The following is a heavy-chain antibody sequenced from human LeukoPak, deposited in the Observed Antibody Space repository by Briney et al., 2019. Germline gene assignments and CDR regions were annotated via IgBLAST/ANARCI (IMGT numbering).Heavy chain of an antibody. CDR2: IYYSGST. CDR1: GGSISSGDYY. CDR3: ARSFSGSYYFEY. V-gene: IGHV4-30-4*08. J-gene: IGHJ4*02. D-gene: IGHD1-26*01. Sequence: PSQTLSLTCTVSGGSISSGDYYWSWIRQPPGKGLEWIGYIYYSGSTYYNPSLKSRVTISVDTSKNQLSLFLTSVTAADTAMYYCARSFSGSYYFEYWGQGTLVTVSS.